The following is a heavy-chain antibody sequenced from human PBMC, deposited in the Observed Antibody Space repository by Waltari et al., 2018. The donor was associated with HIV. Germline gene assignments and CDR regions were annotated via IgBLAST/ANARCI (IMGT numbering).Heavy chain of an antibody. D-gene: IGHD2-8*01. Sequence: QVQLVESGGGVVQPGKSLRLSCKASRFSLSRYALLWVRKAPGKGLWWVADKSDPGNNKYYADSGKGRFTSSRDKTKNTLYLQMNSLRSDDTAVYDCATEPPPEGIVLLVVALWGQGTLVTVSS. J-gene: IGHJ4*02. CDR2: KSDPGNNK. V-gene: IGHV3-30-3*01. CDR1: RFSLSRYA. CDR3: ATEPPPEGIVLLVVAL.